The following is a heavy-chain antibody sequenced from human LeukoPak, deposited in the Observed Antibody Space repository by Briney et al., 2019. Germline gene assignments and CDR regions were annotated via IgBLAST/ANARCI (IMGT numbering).Heavy chain of an antibody. J-gene: IGHJ4*02. Sequence: SVKVSCKASGGTFSSYAISWVRQAPGQGLEWMGGVIPIFGTANYAQKFQGRVTITMDESTSTAYMELSSLRSEDTAVYYCARERIPGYSSGWYYWGQGTLVTVSS. D-gene: IGHD6-19*01. CDR3: ARERIPGYSSGWYY. CDR1: GGTFSSYA. V-gene: IGHV1-69*05. CDR2: VIPIFGTA.